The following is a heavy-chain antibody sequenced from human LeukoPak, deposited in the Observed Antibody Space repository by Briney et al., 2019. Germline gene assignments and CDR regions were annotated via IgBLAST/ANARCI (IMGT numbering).Heavy chain of an antibody. CDR1: GFTFSSYG. V-gene: IGHV3-21*01. D-gene: IGHD3-22*01. Sequence: GGSLRLSCAASGFTFSSYGMNWVRQAPGKGLEWVSSITSSSSHIYYADSVEGRFTISRDNAKISLYLQMNSLRAEDTAMYYCARGGFHYDSSGYYCFDYWGQGTLVTVSS. CDR2: ITSSSSHI. CDR3: ARGGFHYDSSGYYCFDY. J-gene: IGHJ4*02.